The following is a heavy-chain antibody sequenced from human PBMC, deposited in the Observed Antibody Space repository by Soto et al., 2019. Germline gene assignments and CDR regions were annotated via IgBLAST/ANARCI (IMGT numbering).Heavy chain of an antibody. CDR3: ARDAPGEYSSGHGLYYYYGMDV. D-gene: IGHD3-22*01. V-gene: IGHV4-30-4*01. CDR2: IYYSGST. Sequence: TLALTCTVSGGSISIGDYYWSWIRQPPGKGLEWIGYIYYSGSTYYNPSLKSRVTISVDTSKNHFSLKLSSVTAADTAVYYGARDAPGEYSSGHGLYYYYGMDVCGQGTTVT. J-gene: IGHJ6*02. CDR1: GGSISIGDYY.